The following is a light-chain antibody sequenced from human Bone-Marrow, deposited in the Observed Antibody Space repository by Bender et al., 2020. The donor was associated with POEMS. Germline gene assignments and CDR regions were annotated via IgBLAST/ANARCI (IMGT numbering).Light chain of an antibody. CDR3: VLWDASLNGWV. V-gene: IGLV1-44*01. CDR2: TNN. J-gene: IGLJ3*02. CDR1: GSNIGGYP. Sequence: QSVLTQPPSVSGTPGQRVTISCSGSGSNIGGYPVNWYQQLPGTAPRLLIYTNNERPSGVPDRCSGSKSGTSASLAITGLQSDDEAIYFCVLWDASLNGWVFGGGTKLTVL.